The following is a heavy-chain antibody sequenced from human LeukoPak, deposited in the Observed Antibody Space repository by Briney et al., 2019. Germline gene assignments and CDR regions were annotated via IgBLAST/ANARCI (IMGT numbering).Heavy chain of an antibody. CDR1: GGTFSSYA. CDR3: ASGVVVAATYYYGMDV. CDR2: IIPIFGTA. Sequence: VKVSCKASGGTFSSYAISWVRQAPGQGLEWMGGIIPIFGTANYAQKFQGRVTITADESTSTAYMELSSLRSEDTAVYYCASGVVVAATYYYGMDVWGQGTTVTVSS. D-gene: IGHD2-15*01. J-gene: IGHJ6*02. V-gene: IGHV1-69*01.